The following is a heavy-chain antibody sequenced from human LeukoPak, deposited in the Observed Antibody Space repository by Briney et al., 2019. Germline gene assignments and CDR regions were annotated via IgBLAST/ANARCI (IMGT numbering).Heavy chain of an antibody. D-gene: IGHD2-15*01. CDR3: ARDEGGGGFDP. V-gene: IGHV3-66*01. Sequence: GGSLRLSCAASGFTFSSYSMNWVRQAPGKGLEWVSVIYSGGSTYYADSVKGRFTISRDNSKNTLYLQMNSLRAEDTAVYYCARDEGGGGFDPWGQGTLVTVSS. CDR2: IYSGGST. CDR1: GFTFSSYS. J-gene: IGHJ5*02.